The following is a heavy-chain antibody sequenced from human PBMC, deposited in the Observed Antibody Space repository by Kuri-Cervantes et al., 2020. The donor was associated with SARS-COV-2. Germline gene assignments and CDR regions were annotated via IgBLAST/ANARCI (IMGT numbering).Heavy chain of an antibody. CDR1: GYTFTSYG. J-gene: IGHJ4*02. CDR2: ISAYNGNT. D-gene: IGHD2-2*01. Sequence: ASVKVSCKASGYTFTSYGISWVRQAPGQGLEWMGWISAYNGNTNYAQKLKGRVTMTTDTSTSTAYMELRSLRSDDTAVYYCARIDCSSTSCSGDLGMFDYWGQGTLVTVSS. CDR3: ARIDCSSTSCSGDLGMFDY. V-gene: IGHV1-18*01.